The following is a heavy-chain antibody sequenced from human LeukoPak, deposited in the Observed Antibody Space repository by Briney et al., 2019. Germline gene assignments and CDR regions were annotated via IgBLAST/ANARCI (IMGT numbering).Heavy chain of an antibody. CDR3: ARDQWKDIVVVPVAARALEI. Sequence: ASVKVSCKASGYTFTGYYMHWVRQAPGQGLEWMGWINPNSGGTNYAQKFQGRVTMTRDTSISTAYMELSRLRSDDTAVYYCARDQWKDIVVVPVAARALEIWGKGKMVTVS. CDR2: INPNSGGT. D-gene: IGHD2-2*01. V-gene: IGHV1-2*02. J-gene: IGHJ3*02. CDR1: GYTFTGYY.